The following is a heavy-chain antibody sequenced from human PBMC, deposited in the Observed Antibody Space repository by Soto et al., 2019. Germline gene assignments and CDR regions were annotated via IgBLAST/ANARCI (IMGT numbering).Heavy chain of an antibody. J-gene: IGHJ4*02. CDR2: FDPEDGET. CDR1: GYTLTELS. CDR3: ATDIVGYFDWLLYC. V-gene: IGHV1-24*01. D-gene: IGHD3-9*01. Sequence: ASVKVSCKVSGYTLTELSMHWVRQAPGKGLEWMGGFDPEDGETIYAQKFQGRVTMTEDTSTDTAYMELSSLRSEDTAVYYCATDIVGYFDWLLYCWGQGTLVTVSS.